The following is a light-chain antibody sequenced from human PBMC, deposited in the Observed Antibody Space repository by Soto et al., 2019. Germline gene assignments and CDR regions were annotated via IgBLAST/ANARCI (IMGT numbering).Light chain of an antibody. CDR3: QQYGSSPLT. J-gene: IGKJ4*01. CDR1: QSVSNNY. Sequence: EIVLTQSPGTLSLSPGERATLSCRASQSVSNNYLAWYQQKPGQAPRLLISGASSRATGIPDRFNGSGSGPDFTLTLSRLEPEDFAVYYCQQYGSSPLTFGGGTKVEIK. V-gene: IGKV3-20*01. CDR2: GAS.